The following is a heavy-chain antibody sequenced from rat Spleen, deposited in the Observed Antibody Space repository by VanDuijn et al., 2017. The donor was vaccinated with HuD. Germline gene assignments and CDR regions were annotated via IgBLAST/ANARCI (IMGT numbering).Heavy chain of an antibody. CDR3: TRANWAPDY. D-gene: IGHD5-1*01. Sequence: QVQLKESGPGLVQPSQTLSLTCTVSGFSLTSYGVSWVRQPPGKGLEWMGGIWGDGSTKYNSALKSRMGISRETTKSQVLEKKSSLQAENTAMYFWTRANWAPDYWGQGVMVTVSS. CDR2: IWGDGST. CDR1: GFSLTSYG. J-gene: IGHJ2*01. V-gene: IGHV2-15*01.